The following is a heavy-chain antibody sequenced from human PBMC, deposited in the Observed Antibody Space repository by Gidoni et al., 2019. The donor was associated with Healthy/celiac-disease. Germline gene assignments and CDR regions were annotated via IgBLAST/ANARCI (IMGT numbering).Heavy chain of an antibody. J-gene: IGHJ5*02. V-gene: IGHV1-18*01. CDR2: ISAYNGNT. D-gene: IGHD3-9*01. CDR1: GYTFASYG. Sequence: QVQLVQSGAEVKKPGASVKVSCKASGYTFASYGISWGRQAPGQGLEWMGWISAYNGNTNFAQKLQGRVTMTTDTSTSTAYMELRSLRSDDTAVYYCARGGGPYYDILTGYFGNWFDPWGQGTPVTVSS. CDR3: ARGGGPYYDILTGYFGNWFDP.